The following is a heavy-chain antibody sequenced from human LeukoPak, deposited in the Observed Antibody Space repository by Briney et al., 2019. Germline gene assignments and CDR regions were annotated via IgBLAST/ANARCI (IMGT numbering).Heavy chain of an antibody. CDR3: AITDYGGNSGDY. J-gene: IGHJ4*02. CDR2: IYTGDTI. V-gene: IGHV3-53*01. Sequence: GGSLTLSCAVSGFTVGNNYMSWVRLAPGKGLEWVSIIYTGDTIYYADSVRGRFTISRDNSKNTLYLQMNNLRAEDTAMYYCAITDYGGNSGDYWGQGTLVTVSS. D-gene: IGHD4-23*01. CDR1: GFTVGNNY.